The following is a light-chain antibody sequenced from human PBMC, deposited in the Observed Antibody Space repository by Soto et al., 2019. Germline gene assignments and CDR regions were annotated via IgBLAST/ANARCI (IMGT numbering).Light chain of an antibody. V-gene: IGLV2-14*01. J-gene: IGLJ1*01. Sequence: QSFLTQPASVSVSPGQSITISCTGTNSDVGGYNYVSWYQQHPDTVPKLIIFEVSNRPSGVSPRFSGSKSGNTASLTISGLQAEDEADYYCCSYAGSSTYVFGTGTKVTVL. CDR1: NSDVGGYNY. CDR2: EVS. CDR3: CSYAGSSTYV.